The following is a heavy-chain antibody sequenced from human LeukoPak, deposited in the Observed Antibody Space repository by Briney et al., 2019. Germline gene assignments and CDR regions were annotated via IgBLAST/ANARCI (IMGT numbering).Heavy chain of an antibody. CDR3: VRADDYNPHYY. CDR2: INWKGGST. Sequence: PGGSLRLSCAASGFTFDDYGMIWVRQAPGKGLEWVSGINWKGGSTGYAASVKGRFIISRDNAKNSLYLQMNGLRAEDRALYFCVRADDYNPHYYWGQGTQGTVSS. CDR1: GFTFDDYG. D-gene: IGHD5-24*01. V-gene: IGHV3-20*04. J-gene: IGHJ4*02.